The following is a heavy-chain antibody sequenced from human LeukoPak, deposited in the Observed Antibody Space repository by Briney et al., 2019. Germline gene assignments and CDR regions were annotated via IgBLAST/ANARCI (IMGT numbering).Heavy chain of an antibody. CDR3: ARDLVTVTKGFDI. CDR1: GDSFSSHY. J-gene: IGHJ3*02. D-gene: IGHD4-17*01. CDR2: ISYIGTT. Sequence: NPSETLSLTCAVSGDSFSSHYWTWIRQPPGRGLEWIGCISYIGTTNYNPSLKSRVTISIDTSKNQFSLKLSSVTTADTAVYYCARDLVTVTKGFDIWGLGTMVSVSS. V-gene: IGHV4-59*11.